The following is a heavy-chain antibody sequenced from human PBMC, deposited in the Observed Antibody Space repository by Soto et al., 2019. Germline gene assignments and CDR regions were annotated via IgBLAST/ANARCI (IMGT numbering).Heavy chain of an antibody. J-gene: IGHJ4*02. CDR1: GYTFTSYY. D-gene: IGHD3-9*01. CDR2: INPSGGST. V-gene: IGHV1-46*01. Sequence: ASVKVSCKASGYTFTSYYMHWVRQAPGQGLEWMGIINPSGGSTSYAQKFQGRVTMTRDTSTSTVYMELSSLRSEDTAVYYCARVPNRDYDILTGYLDYWGQGTLVTVSS. CDR3: ARVPNRDYDILTGYLDY.